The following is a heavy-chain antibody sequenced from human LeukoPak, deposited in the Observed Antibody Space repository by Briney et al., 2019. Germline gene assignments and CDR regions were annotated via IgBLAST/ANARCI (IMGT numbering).Heavy chain of an antibody. J-gene: IGHJ3*02. Sequence: PSETLSLTSAVSGYSISSGYYWGWIRQPPGKGLESIGSIYHSGSTYYNPSLKSRVTISVDTSKNQFSLKLSSVTAADTAVYYCARRCSSTSCYGAFDIWGQGTMVTVSS. V-gene: IGHV4-38-2*01. CDR3: ARRCSSTSCYGAFDI. CDR1: GYSISSGYY. CDR2: IYHSGST. D-gene: IGHD2-2*01.